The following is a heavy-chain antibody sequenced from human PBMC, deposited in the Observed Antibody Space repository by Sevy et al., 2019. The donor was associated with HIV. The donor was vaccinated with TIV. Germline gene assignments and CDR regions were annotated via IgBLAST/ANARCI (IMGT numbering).Heavy chain of an antibody. Sequence: ASVKVSCKASGGTFSSYAISWVRQAPGQGLEWMGGIIPIFGTANYAQKFQGRVTITTDESTSTAYMELSSLRSEDTAVYYCARLGGRDCSSTSCYAPFDYWGQGTLVTVSS. D-gene: IGHD2-2*01. V-gene: IGHV1-69*05. J-gene: IGHJ4*02. CDR2: IIPIFGTA. CDR1: GGTFSSYA. CDR3: ARLGGRDCSSTSCYAPFDY.